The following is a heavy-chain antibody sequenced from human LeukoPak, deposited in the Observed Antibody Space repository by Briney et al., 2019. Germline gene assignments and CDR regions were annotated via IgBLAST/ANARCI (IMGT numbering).Heavy chain of an antibody. J-gene: IGHJ1*01. CDR2: ISSVGTHI. CDR3: TGGYCGGDCYFQTFQV. Sequence: GGSLRLSCAASGFLVSDYSMNWVRQAPGKGLEWVSSISSVGTHIFYAESVRGRFTISRETAKNSVYLELNNLTDEDTAVYHCTGGYCGGDCYFQTFQVWGQGNLAIVS. V-gene: IGHV3-21*06. CDR1: GFLVSDYS. D-gene: IGHD2-21*02.